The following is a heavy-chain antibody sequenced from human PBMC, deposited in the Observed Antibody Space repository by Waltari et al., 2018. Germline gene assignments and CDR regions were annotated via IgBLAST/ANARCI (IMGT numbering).Heavy chain of an antibody. J-gene: IGHJ4*02. CDR3: ATTYYDFWSGYYFDY. Sequence: QVQLVQSGAEVKKPGASVKVSCKASGYTFTSYDINWVRQATGQGIEWMGWMNPNRGNTGYAQKFQGRVTMTRNTSISTAYMELSSLRSEDTAVYYCATTYYDFWSGYYFDYWGQGTLVTVSS. D-gene: IGHD3-3*01. CDR1: GYTFTSYD. CDR2: MNPNRGNT. V-gene: IGHV1-8*01.